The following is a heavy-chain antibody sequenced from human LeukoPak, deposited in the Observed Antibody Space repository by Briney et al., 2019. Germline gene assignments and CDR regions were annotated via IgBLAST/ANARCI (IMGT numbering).Heavy chain of an antibody. J-gene: IGHJ5*02. D-gene: IGHD3-10*01. CDR1: GFTFSANS. Sequence: GGSLRLSCAASGFTFSANSMNWVRRAPGKGLEWVSYITNSGNTIYYADSVKGRFTISRDNAKNSLYLQMNSLRAEDTAVYYCAREVKEAGGFDPWGQGTLVTVSS. CDR2: ITNSGNTI. CDR3: AREVKEAGGFDP. V-gene: IGHV3-48*04.